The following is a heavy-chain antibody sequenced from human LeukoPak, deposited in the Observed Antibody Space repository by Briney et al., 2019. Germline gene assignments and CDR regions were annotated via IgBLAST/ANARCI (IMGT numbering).Heavy chain of an antibody. V-gene: IGHV4-30-4*02. J-gene: IGHJ5*02. Sequence: PSETLSLTCTVSGGSISSGDYYWSWIRQPPGKGLEWIGYIYYSGSTYYNPSLKSRVTVSVDTPKNQFSLKMASVTAADTAVYYCAREVSGEFDHWGQGILVTVSS. CDR1: GGSISSGDYY. CDR2: IYYSGST. CDR3: AREVSGEFDH. D-gene: IGHD4-17*01.